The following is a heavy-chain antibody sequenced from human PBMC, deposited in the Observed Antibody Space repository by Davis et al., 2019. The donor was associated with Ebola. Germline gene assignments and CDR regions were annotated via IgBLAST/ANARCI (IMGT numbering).Heavy chain of an antibody. D-gene: IGHD2-15*01. CDR2: ISAYNGNT. Sequence: AASVKVSCKASGYTFKNSAISWVRQAPGQGLEWMGWISAYNGNTAYAQILQGRVTMTRDTSTSTVYMELSSLRSEDTAVYYCAREVVVVVAATPSGYYYYGMDVWGKGTTVTVSS. V-gene: IGHV1-18*01. CDR3: AREVVVVVAATPSGYYYYGMDV. CDR1: GYTFKNSA. J-gene: IGHJ6*04.